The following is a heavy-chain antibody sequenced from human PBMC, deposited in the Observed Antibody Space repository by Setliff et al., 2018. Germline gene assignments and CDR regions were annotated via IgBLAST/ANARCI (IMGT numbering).Heavy chain of an antibody. CDR2: ISSSSTYI. D-gene: IGHD2-15*01. J-gene: IGHJ6*03. CDR3: ARGVDYCMDV. V-gene: IGHV3-21*01. Sequence: PGGSLRLSCAASGFTFSSYAMSWVRQAPGKGLEWVSSISSSSTYIFYADSVKGRFTISRDNAKNSLYLQMDSLRPEDTAIYYCARGVDYCMDVWGKGTTVTVSS. CDR1: GFTFSSYA.